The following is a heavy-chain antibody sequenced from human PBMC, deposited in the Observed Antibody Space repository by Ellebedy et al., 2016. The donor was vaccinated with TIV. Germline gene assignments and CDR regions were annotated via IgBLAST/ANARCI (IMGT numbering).Heavy chain of an antibody. V-gene: IGHV1-69*13. CDR3: ARGPHYDVLTGYYTGPFYFDY. Sequence: AASVKVSCKASGGTFSSYAIRWVRQAPGQGLEWMGGIMPIFGTVNFAQQFRGRVTITADASTTTAYMDLSSLRYEDTAVYYCARGPHYDVLTGYYTGPFYFDYWGQGTLVTVSS. D-gene: IGHD3-9*01. J-gene: IGHJ4*02. CDR2: IMPIFGTV. CDR1: GGTFSSYA.